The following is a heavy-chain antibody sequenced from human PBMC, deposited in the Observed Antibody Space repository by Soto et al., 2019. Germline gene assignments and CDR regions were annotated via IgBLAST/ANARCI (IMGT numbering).Heavy chain of an antibody. CDR1: GVSISIPNW. Sequence: QVQLQESGPGLVKPSGTLSLTCAVSGVSISIPNWWAWVRQAPGKGLEWIGEIDHSGTTNYNPSRNSRFTIAQDTYKNEFAPRLSSVHAADTAVHFCERGKFYAFDIWGQGTMVTVS. J-gene: IGHJ3*02. CDR3: ERGKFYAFDI. V-gene: IGHV4-4*02. CDR2: IDHSGTT.